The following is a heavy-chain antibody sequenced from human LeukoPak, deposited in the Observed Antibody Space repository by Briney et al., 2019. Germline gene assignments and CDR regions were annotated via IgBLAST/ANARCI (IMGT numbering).Heavy chain of an antibody. Sequence: SETLSLTCTVSGGSISSSSYYWGWIRQPPGKGLEWIGYIYYSGSTNYNPSLKSRVTISVDTSKNQFSLKLSSVTAADTAVYYCARVVRGACDYWGQGTLVTVSS. J-gene: IGHJ4*02. CDR3: ARVVRGACDY. CDR1: GGSISSSSYY. CDR2: IYYSGST. V-gene: IGHV4-61*05. D-gene: IGHD3-10*01.